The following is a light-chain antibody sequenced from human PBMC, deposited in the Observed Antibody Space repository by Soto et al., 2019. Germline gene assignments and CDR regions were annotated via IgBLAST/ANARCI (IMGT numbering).Light chain of an antibody. V-gene: IGLV2-8*01. CDR1: SSDVGGYNY. CDR3: SSYAGSNTLYV. CDR2: EVS. J-gene: IGLJ1*01. Sequence: QSALTQPPSASGSPGQSVTISCTGTSSDVGGYNYVSWYQQHPGKAPKLMIYEVSKRPSGVPDRFSGSKSGNTASLTVSGLQAEDEADYYSSSYAGSNTLYVFVTGTKLTVL.